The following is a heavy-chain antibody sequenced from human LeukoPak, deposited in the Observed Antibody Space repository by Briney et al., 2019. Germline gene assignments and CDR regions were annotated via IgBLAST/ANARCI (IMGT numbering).Heavy chain of an antibody. CDR3: AGVRKGIAVAPSGYYYGMDV. CDR1: GGSISSYY. J-gene: IGHJ6*02. V-gene: IGHV4-59*12. CDR2: IYHSGST. Sequence: PSETLSLTCTVSGGSISSYYWSWIRQPPGKGLEWIGYIYHSGSTNYNPSLKSRVTISVDKSKNQFSLKLSSVTAADTAVYYCAGVRKGIAVAPSGYYYGMDVWGQGTTVTVSS. D-gene: IGHD6-19*01.